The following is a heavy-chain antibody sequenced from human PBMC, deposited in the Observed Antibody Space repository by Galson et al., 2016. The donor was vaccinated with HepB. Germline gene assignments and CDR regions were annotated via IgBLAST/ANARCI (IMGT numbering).Heavy chain of an antibody. D-gene: IGHD7-27*01. CDR3: ARVRNGEYDP. J-gene: IGHJ5*02. CDR1: GGTSSSYA. V-gene: IGHV1-69*13. CDR2: IIPIFGTT. Sequence: SVKVSCKASGGTSSSYAISWVRQAPGQGLEWMGGIIPIFGTTDYAQKFQDRVTITADESTSTVYMELSSLRSEDAAVYYCARVRNGEYDPWGQGTLITVSS.